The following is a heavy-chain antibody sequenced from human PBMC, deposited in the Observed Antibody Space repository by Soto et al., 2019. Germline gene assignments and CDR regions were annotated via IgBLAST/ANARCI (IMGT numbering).Heavy chain of an antibody. V-gene: IGHV4-30-4*01. J-gene: IGHJ5*02. Sequence: SVSGVSISSGSYYWSWIRQPPGKGLEWIGYIYYSGSTYYNPSLKSRVTISVDTSKNQFSLKLSSVTAADTAVYYCARDYDSSGYNLWGQGTLVTVSS. CDR2: IYYSGST. CDR1: GVSISSGSYY. D-gene: IGHD3-22*01. CDR3: ARDYDSSGYNL.